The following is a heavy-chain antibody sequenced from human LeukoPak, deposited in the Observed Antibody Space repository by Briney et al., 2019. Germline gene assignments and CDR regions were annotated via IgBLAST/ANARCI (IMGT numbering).Heavy chain of an antibody. Sequence: SETLSLTCTVSGGSISSYYWSWIRQPPGKGLEWLGYIYYSGSTNYNPSLKSRVTISVDTSKNQFSLKLSSVTAADTAVYYCARVRYYYGSGTYWYFDLWGRGTLVTVSS. V-gene: IGHV4-59*01. D-gene: IGHD3-10*01. CDR1: GGSISSYY. J-gene: IGHJ2*01. CDR3: ARVRYYYGSGTYWYFDL. CDR2: IYYSGST.